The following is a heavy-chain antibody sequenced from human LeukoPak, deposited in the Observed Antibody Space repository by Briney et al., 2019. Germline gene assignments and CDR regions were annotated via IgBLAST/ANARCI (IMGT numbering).Heavy chain of an antibody. CDR2: IIPIFGTA. CDR1: GGTFSSYA. D-gene: IGHD6-19*01. CDR3: ASGGRSSGWYYFDY. Sequence: SVKVSCKASGGTFSSYAISWVRQAPGQGLEWMEGIIPIFGTANYAHKFQGRVTITADESTSTAYMELSSLRSDDTAVYYCASGGRSSGWYYFDYWGQGTLVTVSS. V-gene: IGHV1-69*01. J-gene: IGHJ4*02.